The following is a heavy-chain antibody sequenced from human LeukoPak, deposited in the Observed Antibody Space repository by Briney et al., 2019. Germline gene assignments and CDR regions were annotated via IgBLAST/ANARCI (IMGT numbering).Heavy chain of an antibody. V-gene: IGHV1-18*01. CDR1: GYTFTSYG. D-gene: IGHD6-13*01. CDR2: ISAYNGNT. J-gene: IGHJ4*02. CDR3: ARDERAAAGYYFDY. Sequence: ASVKVSCKASGYTFTSYGISWVRHAPAQGLEWMGWISAYNGNTNYAQKLQGRVTMTTDTSTSTAYMELRSLRSDDTAVYYCARDERAAAGYYFDYWGQGTLVTVSS.